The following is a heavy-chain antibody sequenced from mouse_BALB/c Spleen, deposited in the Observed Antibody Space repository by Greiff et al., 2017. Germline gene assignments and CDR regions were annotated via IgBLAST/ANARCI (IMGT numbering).Heavy chain of an antibody. Sequence: EVQLVESGGDLVKPGGSLKLSCAASGFSFSSYGMSWVRQTPDKRLEWVATISSGGSYTYYPDSVKGRFTISRDNAKDTLYLQMSSLKSEDTAMYYCARALITTVDNCAMDYWGQGTSVTVSS. CDR1: GFSFSSYG. CDR3: ARALITTVDNCAMDY. CDR2: ISSGGSYT. D-gene: IGHD1-1*01. V-gene: IGHV5-6*01. J-gene: IGHJ4*01.